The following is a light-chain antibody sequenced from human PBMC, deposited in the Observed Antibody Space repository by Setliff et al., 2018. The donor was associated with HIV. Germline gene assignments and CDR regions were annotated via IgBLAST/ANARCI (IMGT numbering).Light chain of an antibody. Sequence: QSVLTQPPSASGTPGQRVTISCSGSFSNIGRNTINWYQQLPGTAPKLLIFANFQRPSGVPDRFSGAKSGTSASLAISGLQSEVEADYYCQSYDSSLSGYVFGTGTKVTVL. CDR2: ANF. J-gene: IGLJ1*01. V-gene: IGLV1-44*01. CDR1: FSNIGRNT. CDR3: QSYDSSLSGYV.